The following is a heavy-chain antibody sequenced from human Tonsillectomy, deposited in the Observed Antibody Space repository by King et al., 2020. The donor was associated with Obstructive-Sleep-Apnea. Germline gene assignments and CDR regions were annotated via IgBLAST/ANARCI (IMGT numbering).Heavy chain of an antibody. CDR1: GGSISSYY. V-gene: IGHV4-59*01. CDR2: SYYSGST. J-gene: IGHJ5*02. CDR3: ARENYDILTGTGWFDP. D-gene: IGHD3-9*01. Sequence: VQLQESGPGLVKPSETLSLTCTVSGGSISSYYWSWIRQPPGKVLDWFGYSYYSGSTNYNPSLKIRFTIPLDTSKNQSSLTLSSVTAADTAVYYCARENYDILTGTGWFDPWGQGTLVTVSS.